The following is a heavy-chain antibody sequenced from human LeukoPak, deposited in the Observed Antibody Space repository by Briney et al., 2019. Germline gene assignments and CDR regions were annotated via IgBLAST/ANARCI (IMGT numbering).Heavy chain of an antibody. CDR2: ISSSSNYI. CDR3: ARDGSSWYPRDYYYYMDV. CDR1: GLTFSSYS. V-gene: IGHV3-21*01. D-gene: IGHD6-13*01. J-gene: IGHJ6*03. Sequence: GGSLRLSCAASGLTFSSYSMNWVRQAPGKGLEWVSSISSSSNYIYYVDSVKGRFTISRDNAKNSLYLQMNSLRAEDTAVYYCARDGSSWYPRDYYYYMDVWGKGTTVTVSS.